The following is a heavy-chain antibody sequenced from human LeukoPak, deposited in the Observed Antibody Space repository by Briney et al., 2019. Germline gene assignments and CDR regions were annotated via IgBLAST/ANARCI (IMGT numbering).Heavy chain of an antibody. CDR3: ARDRGSPDFDY. D-gene: IGHD3-10*01. CDR2: IYYSGST. J-gene: IGHJ4*02. V-gene: IGHV4-59*12. CDR1: GGSISSYY. Sequence: SETLSLTCTVSGGSISSYYWSWIRQPPGKGLEWIGYIYYSGSTNYNPSLKSRVTISVDTSKNQFSLKLSSVTAADTAVYYCARDRGSPDFDYWGQGTLVTVSS.